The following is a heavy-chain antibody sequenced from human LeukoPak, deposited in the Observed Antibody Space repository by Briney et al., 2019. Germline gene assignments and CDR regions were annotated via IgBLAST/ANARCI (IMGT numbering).Heavy chain of an antibody. CDR2: INHSGST. CDR3: ARLVAVAGTPPHWYFDL. V-gene: IGHV4-34*01. D-gene: IGHD6-19*01. Sequence: SETLSLTCAVYGGSFSGYYWSWIRQPPGKGLEWIGEINHSGSTNYNPSLKSRVTISVDTSKNQFSLKLSSVTAADTAVYYCARLVAVAGTPPHWYFDLWGRGTLVTVSS. J-gene: IGHJ2*01. CDR1: GGSFSGYY.